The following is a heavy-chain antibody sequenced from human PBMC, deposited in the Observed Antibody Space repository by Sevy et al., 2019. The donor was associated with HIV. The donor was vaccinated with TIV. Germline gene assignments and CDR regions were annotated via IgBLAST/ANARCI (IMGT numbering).Heavy chain of an antibody. CDR1: GFSLSTSGVG. V-gene: IGHV2-5*01. D-gene: IGHD2-2*01. CDR3: AHRRETDIVVVPAAMFFGY. J-gene: IGHJ4*02. Sequence: SGPTLVKPTQTLTLTCTFSGFSLSTSGVGVGWIRQPPGKALEWLALIYWNDDKRYSPSLKSRLTIPKDTSKNQVVCTMTNMDPVDTATDNCAHRRETDIVVVPAAMFFGYWGQGTLVTVSS. CDR2: IYWNDDK.